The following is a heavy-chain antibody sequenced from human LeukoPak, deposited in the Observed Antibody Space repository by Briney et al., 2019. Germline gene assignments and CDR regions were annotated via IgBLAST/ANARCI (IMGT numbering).Heavy chain of an antibody. CDR3: AKDLGPPSDFWSGYYDYYYYYYMDV. V-gene: IGHV3-48*01. CDR1: GFTFNTYN. J-gene: IGHJ6*03. CDR2: ISSSGSTI. Sequence: PGGSLRLSCAASGFTFNTYNMNWVRQAPGKGLEWVSYISSSGSTIYYADSVKGRFTISRDNSKNTLYLQMNSLRAEDTAVYYCAKDLGPPSDFWSGYYDYYYYYYMDVWGKGTTVTVSS. D-gene: IGHD3-3*01.